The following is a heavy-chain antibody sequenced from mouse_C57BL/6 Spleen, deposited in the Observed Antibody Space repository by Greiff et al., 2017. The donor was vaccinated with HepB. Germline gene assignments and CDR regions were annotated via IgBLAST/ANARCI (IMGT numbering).Heavy chain of an antibody. Sequence: EVQLQQSGPELVKPGASVKISCKASGYSFTGYYMNWVKQSPEKSLEWIGEINPSTGGTTYNQKFKAKATLTVDKSSSTAYMQLKSLTSEDSAVYYCARWLLREDFDYWGQGTTLTVAS. D-gene: IGHD2-3*01. V-gene: IGHV1-42*01. CDR1: GYSFTGYY. CDR2: INPSTGGT. CDR3: ARWLLREDFDY. J-gene: IGHJ2*01.